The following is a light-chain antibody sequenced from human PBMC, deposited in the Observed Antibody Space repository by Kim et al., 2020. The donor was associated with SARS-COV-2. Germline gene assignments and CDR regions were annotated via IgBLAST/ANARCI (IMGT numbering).Light chain of an antibody. CDR1: SGHCSCA. CDR2: FHSDGGH. V-gene: IGLV4-69*01. Sequence: SIRLVCTRGSGHCSCAIAWHQQRPEKGPRYLVKFHSDGGHSKGDGIPVLFSGSISGAERYLTISSLQSEDDADYYCQTWDTGIRVFGGGTQLTVL. CDR3: QTWDTGIRV. J-gene: IGLJ3*02.